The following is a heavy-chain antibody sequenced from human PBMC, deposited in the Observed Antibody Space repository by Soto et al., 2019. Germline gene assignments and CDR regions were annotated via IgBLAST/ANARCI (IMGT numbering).Heavy chain of an antibody. CDR2: INHSGST. V-gene: IGHV4-34*01. D-gene: IGHD3-10*01. CDR1: GGSFSGYY. Sequence: SETLSLTCAVYGGSFSGYYWSWIRQPPGKGLEWIGEINHSGSTNYNPSLKSRVTISVDTSKNQFSLKLSSVTAADTAVYYCARVKLLWFGGTIYYYYGMDVWGQGTTVTVSS. CDR3: ARVKLLWFGGTIYYYYGMDV. J-gene: IGHJ6*02.